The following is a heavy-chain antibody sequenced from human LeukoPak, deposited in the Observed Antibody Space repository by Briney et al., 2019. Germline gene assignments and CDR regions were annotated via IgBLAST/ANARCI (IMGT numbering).Heavy chain of an antibody. V-gene: IGHV3-30*02. Sequence: GGSLRLSCAASGFTFSSYSMNWVRQAPGKGLEWVAFIRYDGINKYYADSVKGRFTISRDNSKNTLYLQMNSLRAEDTAVYYCAKDHLLEYYDSSGYYYVWGQGTLVAVSS. CDR2: IRYDGINK. J-gene: IGHJ4*02. D-gene: IGHD3-22*01. CDR1: GFTFSSYS. CDR3: AKDHLLEYYDSSGYYYV.